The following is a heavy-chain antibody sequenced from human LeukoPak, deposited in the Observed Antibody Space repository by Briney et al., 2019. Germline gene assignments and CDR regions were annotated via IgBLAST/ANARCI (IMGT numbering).Heavy chain of an antibody. CDR1: GYTFTNYY. CDR2: INPSGGST. J-gene: IGHJ6*03. D-gene: IGHD3-22*01. CDR3: AKGSKVVLFTRDHYMDV. V-gene: IGHV1-46*01. Sequence: ASVKVSCKASGYTFTNYYIHWVRQAPGQGLEWMGIINPSGGSTSYTQKFQGRVTMTRDMSTSTVYMELSSLRPEDTAVYYCAKGSKVVLFTRDHYMDVWGKGTTVTISS.